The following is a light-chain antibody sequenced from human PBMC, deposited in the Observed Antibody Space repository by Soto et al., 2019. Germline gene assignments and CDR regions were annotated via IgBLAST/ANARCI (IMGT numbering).Light chain of an antibody. CDR1: SSNIGKNY. CDR2: RND. Sequence: QAVVTQPPSASGTPGQRVTITCSGSSSNIGKNYVYCYQRLPGTAPKLLFYRNDQRPSGVPARISGSKSGTSASLAISGLRNEDEADYYCATWDDSLSGLVFGGGTKLTVL. V-gene: IGLV1-47*01. CDR3: ATWDDSLSGLV. J-gene: IGLJ3*02.